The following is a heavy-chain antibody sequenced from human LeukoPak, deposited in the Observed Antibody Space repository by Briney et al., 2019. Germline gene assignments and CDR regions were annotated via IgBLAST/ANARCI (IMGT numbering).Heavy chain of an antibody. V-gene: IGHV3-53*01. CDR2: ISTGGST. J-gene: IGHJ4*02. CDR3: ARDDYYASSGLDY. D-gene: IGHD3-22*01. Sequence: PGGSLRLSCVASGLTVSRHYMTWVRQAPGKGLEWLSVISTGGSTNYADSVKGRFTISRDNSKNILYLQMNSLRAEDTAVYYCARDDYYASSGLDYWGQGILVTVSS. CDR1: GLTVSRHY.